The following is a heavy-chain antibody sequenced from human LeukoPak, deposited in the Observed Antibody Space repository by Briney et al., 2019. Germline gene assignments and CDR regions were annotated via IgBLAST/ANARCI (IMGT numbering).Heavy chain of an antibody. V-gene: IGHV3-23*01. CDR2: ISGSGGST. CDR3: AKGADIVVVPTPFDY. J-gene: IGHJ4*02. Sequence: GGSLRLSCAASGFTFSSYAMSWVRQAPGKGLEWVSAISGSGGSTYYADSVKGRFTIPRDNSKNTLYLQMNSLRAEDTAVYYCAKGADIVVVPTPFDYWGQGTLVTVSS. D-gene: IGHD2-2*01. CDR1: GFTFSSYA.